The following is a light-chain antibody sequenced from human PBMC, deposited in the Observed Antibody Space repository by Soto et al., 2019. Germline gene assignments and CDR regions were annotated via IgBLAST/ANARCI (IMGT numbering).Light chain of an antibody. CDR1: SSDVGSYNF. CDR2: EGN. V-gene: IGLV2-23*01. J-gene: IGLJ1*01. CDR3: CSYARSSTYYV. Sequence: QSALTQPASVSGSPGQSITISCTGASSDVGSYNFVSWYQQHPGKAPKLMIYEGNKRPSGVSNRFSGSKSGNTASLTISGLQAEDEADYYCCSYARSSTYYVFGTGPKLTVL.